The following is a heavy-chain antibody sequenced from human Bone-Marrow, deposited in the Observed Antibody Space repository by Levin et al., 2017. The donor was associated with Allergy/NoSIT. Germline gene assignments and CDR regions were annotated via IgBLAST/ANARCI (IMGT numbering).Heavy chain of an antibody. J-gene: IGHJ4*02. CDR2: IKQDGSET. D-gene: IGHD3-16*01. CDR1: GFTFSKYW. V-gene: IGHV3-7*01. CDR3: VRSPYDYIWTIDY. Sequence: GGSLRLSCAASGFTFSKYWMSWVRQAPGKGLEWLGNIKQDGSETYTVESVKGRFTISRDNAKNSLYLQMNSLRVEDTAVYYCVRSPYDYIWTIDYWGRGALVTVSS.